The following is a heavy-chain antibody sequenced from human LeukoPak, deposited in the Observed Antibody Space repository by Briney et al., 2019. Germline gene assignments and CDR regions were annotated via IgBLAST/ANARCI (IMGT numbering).Heavy chain of an antibody. CDR2: IYYSGST. V-gene: IGHV4-59*01. CDR3: ARAEQWLVPSVSFDY. D-gene: IGHD6-19*01. J-gene: IGHJ4*02. Sequence: PSETLSLTCTVSGGSISSYYWGWIRQPPGKGLEWIGYIYYSGSTNYNPSLKSRVTISVDTSKNQISLKLSPATAADTAVYYCARAEQWLVPSVSFDYWGQGTLVTVSS. CDR1: GGSISSYY.